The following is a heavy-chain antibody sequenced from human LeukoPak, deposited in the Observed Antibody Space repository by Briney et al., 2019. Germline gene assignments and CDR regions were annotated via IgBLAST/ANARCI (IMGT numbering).Heavy chain of an antibody. CDR1: GDSISSSGYS. Sequence: SETLSLTCNVSGDSISSSGYSWSWIRQHPGTGLEWIAYIHYIGNAYYNPSLESRVTMSVDTSSNKFSLNVASVTAADTAVYYCARVRDDYFFDYWGQGILVTVSS. J-gene: IGHJ4*02. CDR2: IHYIGNA. D-gene: IGHD3-3*01. CDR3: ARVRDDYFFDY. V-gene: IGHV4-31*03.